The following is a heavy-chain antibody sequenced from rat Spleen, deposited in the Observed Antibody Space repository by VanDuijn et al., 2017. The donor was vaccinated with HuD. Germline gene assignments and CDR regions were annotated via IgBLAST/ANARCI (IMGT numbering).Heavy chain of an antibody. D-gene: IGHD1-1*01. CDR2: ISYDGSST. CDR1: GFTFSDYG. V-gene: IGHV5-20*01. J-gene: IGHJ2*01. CDR3: TRGGFYRY. Sequence: EVQLVESGGGLVQPGRSMKLSCAASGFTFSDYGMVWVLQAPTKGLEWVASISYDGSSTNYRDSLKGRFTISRDNAKSTLYLQMDSLGSEDTATYYCTRGGFYRYWGQGVMVTVSS.